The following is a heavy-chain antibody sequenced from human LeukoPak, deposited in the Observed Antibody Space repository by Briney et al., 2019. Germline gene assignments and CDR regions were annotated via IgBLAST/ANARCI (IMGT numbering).Heavy chain of an antibody. CDR2: FDPEDDET. V-gene: IGHV1-24*01. Sequence: ASVTVSCKFSVYSLNELSMHWVRQAPGKGREWMGGFDPEDDETIYAQKFQGRVTMTDDTSTDTTYMELSSLRSEDTAIYYCTSLPAGGSFYFDSWGQGTLVTVSS. CDR3: TSLPAGGSFYFDS. D-gene: IGHD3-16*02. J-gene: IGHJ4*02. CDR1: VYSLNELS.